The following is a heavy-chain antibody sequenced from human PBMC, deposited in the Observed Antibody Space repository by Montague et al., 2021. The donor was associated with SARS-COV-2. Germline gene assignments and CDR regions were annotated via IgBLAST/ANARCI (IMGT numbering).Heavy chain of an antibody. J-gene: IGHJ4*02. CDR3: ASPPFGVAPHYFDY. Sequence: CAISGDSVSSNSAAWNWIRQSPSSGLEWLGRTYYRSKWYNDYAVSVKSRITINPDTSKNQFSLQLNSVTPEDTAVYYCASPPFGVAPHYFDYWGQGTLVTVSS. CDR2: TYYRSKWYN. D-gene: IGHD3-3*01. CDR1: GDSVSSNSAA. V-gene: IGHV6-1*01.